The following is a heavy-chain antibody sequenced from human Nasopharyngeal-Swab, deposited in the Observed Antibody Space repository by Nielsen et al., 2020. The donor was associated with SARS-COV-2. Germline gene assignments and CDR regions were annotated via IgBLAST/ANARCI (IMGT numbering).Heavy chain of an antibody. CDR2: IRSKAYGGTT. CDR1: GFTFGDYA. Sequence: GGTLRLTCTASGFTFGDYAMSWVRQAPGKGLEWVGFIRSKAYGGTTEYAASVKGRFTISRDDYKSIAYLQMNSLKTEDTAVYYCPRGTLYYGSGYLLDYWGQGTLVTVSS. CDR3: PRGTLYYGSGYLLDY. J-gene: IGHJ4*02. V-gene: IGHV3-49*04. D-gene: IGHD3-10*01.